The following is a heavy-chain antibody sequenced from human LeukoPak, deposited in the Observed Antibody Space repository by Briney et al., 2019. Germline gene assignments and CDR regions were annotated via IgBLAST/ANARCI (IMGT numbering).Heavy chain of an antibody. Sequence: ASVKVSCKASGGTFSSYAISWVRQAPGQGLEWMGGIIPIFGTANYAQKFQGRVTITADKSTSTAYMELSSLRSEDTAVYYCARDGGQTTYYYYYMDVWGKGTTVTVSS. CDR3: ARDGGQTTYYYYYMDV. CDR1: GGTFSSYA. V-gene: IGHV1-69*06. CDR2: IIPIFGTA. D-gene: IGHD3-16*01. J-gene: IGHJ6*03.